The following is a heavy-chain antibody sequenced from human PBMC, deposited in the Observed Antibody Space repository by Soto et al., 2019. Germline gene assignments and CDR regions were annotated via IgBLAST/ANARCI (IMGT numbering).Heavy chain of an antibody. J-gene: IGHJ5*02. CDR2: IYTSGST. Sequence: SETLSLTCTVSGGSISSYYRSWIRQPAGKGLEWIGRIYTSGSTNYNPSLKSRVTMSVDTSKNQFSLKLSSVTAADTAVYYCARTEDSNYDFWSGYYDWWFDPWGQGTLVTVSS. D-gene: IGHD3-3*01. CDR3: ARTEDSNYDFWSGYYDWWFDP. CDR1: GGSISSYY. V-gene: IGHV4-4*07.